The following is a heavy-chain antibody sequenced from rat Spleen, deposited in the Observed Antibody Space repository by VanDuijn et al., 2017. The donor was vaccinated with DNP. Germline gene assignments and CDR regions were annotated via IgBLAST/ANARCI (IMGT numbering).Heavy chain of an antibody. D-gene: IGHD1-6*01. J-gene: IGHJ2*01. CDR1: GFNLNDYW. CDR2: INENSRTI. CDR3: TRAAYYGFSNY. V-gene: IGHV4-2*01. Sequence: EVKLVESGGGLVQPGRSLKLSCAASGFNLNDYWMGWVRQAPGKGLEWIGEINENSRTINYTPSLKDKFTISRDNAQNTLYLQMSKLGSEDTAIYYCTRAAYYGFSNYWGQGVMVTVSS.